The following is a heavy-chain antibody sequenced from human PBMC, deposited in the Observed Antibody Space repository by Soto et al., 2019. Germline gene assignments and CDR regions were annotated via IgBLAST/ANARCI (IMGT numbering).Heavy chain of an antibody. CDR3: ARAGDSSGPVALGY. D-gene: IGHD6-19*01. Sequence: QLQLQESGSGLVKPSQTLSLTCAVSGGSISSGGSSWSWIRQPPGKGLEWIGYIYHSGSTYYNPSRKRRVAISVDRSKNQFSRKLSSVTAADTAVYYCARAGDSSGPVALGYWGQGTLVTVSS. V-gene: IGHV4-30-2*01. CDR1: GGSISSGGSS. CDR2: IYHSGST. J-gene: IGHJ4*02.